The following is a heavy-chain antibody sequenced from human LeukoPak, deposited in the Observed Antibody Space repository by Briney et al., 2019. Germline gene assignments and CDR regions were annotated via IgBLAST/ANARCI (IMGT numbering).Heavy chain of an antibody. CDR1: GFTFSSFW. CDR2: IKQDGSEK. Sequence: GGSLRLSCAASGFTFSSFWMTWVRQAPGKGLEWVANIKQDGSEKYYLDSVKGRFTISRDNAKNSLYLQMNSLRAEDTAVYYCARNRWRGGYNEIDYWGQGTLVTVSS. V-gene: IGHV3-7*01. D-gene: IGHD5-24*01. J-gene: IGHJ4*02. CDR3: ARNRWRGGYNEIDY.